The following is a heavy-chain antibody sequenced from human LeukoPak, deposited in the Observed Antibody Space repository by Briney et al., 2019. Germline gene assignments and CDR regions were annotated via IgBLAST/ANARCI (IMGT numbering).Heavy chain of an antibody. CDR1: RFTFSTYW. V-gene: IGHV3-7*01. CDR3: ARDDGWGSYLFGY. J-gene: IGHJ4*02. D-gene: IGHD3-10*01. CDR2: INQDESEK. Sequence: GGSLRLSCAASRFTFSTYWMSWVRQAPGKGLEWVANINQDESEKYYVDSVKGRFSISRDDAKNSLYLQMKSLRAEDTAVYYCARDDGWGSYLFGYWGQRTLVTVSS.